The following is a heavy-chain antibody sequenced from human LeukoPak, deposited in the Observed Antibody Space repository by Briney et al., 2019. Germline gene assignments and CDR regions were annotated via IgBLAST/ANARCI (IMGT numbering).Heavy chain of an antibody. J-gene: IGHJ4*02. D-gene: IGHD5-18*01. CDR1: GGSFNAYA. CDR3: ARGLDASMETAYDY. Sequence: SVQVSCKASGGSFNAYAISWVRQAPGQGLEWMGGIIPIFGTSNYAQKLQGRVTISTDESTSTAYMEVSSLRSEDTAIYYCARGLDASMETAYDYWGQGTLVTVSS. CDR2: IIPIFGTS. V-gene: IGHV1-69*05.